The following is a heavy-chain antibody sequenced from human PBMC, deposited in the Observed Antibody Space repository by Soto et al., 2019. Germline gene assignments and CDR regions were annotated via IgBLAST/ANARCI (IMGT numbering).Heavy chain of an antibody. V-gene: IGHV3-23*01. D-gene: IGHD6-25*01. CDR2: ISGGGGTT. CDR1: GYTFSNYA. J-gene: IGHJ4*02. Sequence: EVQLLESGGGLVQPGRSLRLSCGASGYTFSNYAMSWVRQAPGKGLEWVSAISGGGGTTYYAGSVKGRFTISRDNSKNTLFLQMNSLRAEDTAVYYCAKFFVETGESSGWPWSFHYWGQGTLVTVSS. CDR3: AKFFVETGESSGWPWSFHY.